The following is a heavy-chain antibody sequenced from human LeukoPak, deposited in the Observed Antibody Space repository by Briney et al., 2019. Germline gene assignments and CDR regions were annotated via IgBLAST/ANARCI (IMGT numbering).Heavy chain of an antibody. Sequence: GGSQRLSCTASGVTSADYAMHWVRQAPGKGLEWVSGIYSNRQKIDYADSVKGRFIISRDDAKNSLFLQMNSLRPEDTGVYYCGRDITPGGLDVLGQGTTVTVS. V-gene: IGHV3-9*02. CDR3: GRDITPGGLDV. J-gene: IGHJ6*02. CDR1: GVTSADYA. CDR2: IYSNRQKI. D-gene: IGHD1-20*01.